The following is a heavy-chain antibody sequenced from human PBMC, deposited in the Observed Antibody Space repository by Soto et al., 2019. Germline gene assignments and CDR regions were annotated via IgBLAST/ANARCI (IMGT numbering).Heavy chain of an antibody. Sequence: QVQLQESGPGLVKPSGTLSLTCAVSGGSISSSNWWCWVRQPPGKGLEWIGEIYHSGSTNYDPSLKSLVTISVDNSKHQCSRTLSSVTPADTAVYFCASALAWIAAADTTPFDYWCQGPLVTLSS. CDR3: ASALAWIAAADTTPFDY. CDR2: IYHSGST. CDR1: GGSISSSNW. V-gene: IGHV4-4*02. J-gene: IGHJ4*02. D-gene: IGHD6-13*01.